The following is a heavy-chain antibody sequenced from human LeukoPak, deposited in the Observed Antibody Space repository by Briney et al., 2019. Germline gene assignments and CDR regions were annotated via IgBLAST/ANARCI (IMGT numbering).Heavy chain of an antibody. CDR3: ARVPYCSGGSCYPREGYYYYGMDV. V-gene: IGHV1-8*02. CDR2: MNPNSGNT. Sequence: ASVKVSCKASGYTFTSYDINWVRQATGQGLEWMGWMNPNSGNTGYAQKFQGRVTMTRNTSISTAYMELSSLRSEDTAVYYCARVPYCSGGSCYPREGYYYYGMDVWGQGTTVTVSS. CDR1: GYTFTSYD. J-gene: IGHJ6*02. D-gene: IGHD2-15*01.